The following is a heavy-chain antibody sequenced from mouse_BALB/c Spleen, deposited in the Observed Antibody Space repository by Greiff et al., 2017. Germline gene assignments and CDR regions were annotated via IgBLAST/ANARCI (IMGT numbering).Heavy chain of an antibody. D-gene: IGHD2-2*01. V-gene: IGHV5-6-5*01. J-gene: IGHJ2*01. Sequence: KLVESGGGLVQPGGSLKLSCAASGFTFSSYAMSWVRQTPEKRLEWVASISSGGSTYYPDSVKGRFTISRDNARNILYLQMSSLRSEDTAMYYCARALYGYDGNYFDYWGQGTTLTVSS. CDR3: ARALYGYDGNYFDY. CDR1: GFTFSSYA. CDR2: ISSGGST.